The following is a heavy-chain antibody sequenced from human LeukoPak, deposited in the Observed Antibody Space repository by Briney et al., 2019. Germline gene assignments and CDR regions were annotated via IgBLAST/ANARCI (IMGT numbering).Heavy chain of an antibody. V-gene: IGHV4-59*11. Sequence: SETLSLTCTVSGDSISPHYWIWVRQPPGKGLEWLGYIYYNGATDYNPSVKSRVTFSVDTSKNQFSLNLRFVTAADTAVYYCARYLVFESSGFDDALHIWGQGTVVTVSP. J-gene: IGHJ3*02. CDR3: ARYLVFESSGFDDALHI. CDR1: GDSISPHY. CDR2: IYYNGAT. D-gene: IGHD3-22*01.